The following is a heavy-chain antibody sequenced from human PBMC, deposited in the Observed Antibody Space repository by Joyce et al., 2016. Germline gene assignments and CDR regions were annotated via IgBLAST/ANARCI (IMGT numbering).Heavy chain of an antibody. D-gene: IGHD2-2*01. CDR3: VKEEDIVVVPAASSY. CDR2: MSGSGDST. V-gene: IGHV3-23*01. CDR1: GFTFSSYA. Sequence: EVQLLESGGGLVQPGGSLSLSCAAAGFTFSSYAMTWVRQAPGKGLEWVSGMSGSGDSTDYADSAKGRFTISRDNSKNTLYLQINSLRAEDTAVYYCVKEEDIVVVPAASSYWGQGTLVTVSS. J-gene: IGHJ4*02.